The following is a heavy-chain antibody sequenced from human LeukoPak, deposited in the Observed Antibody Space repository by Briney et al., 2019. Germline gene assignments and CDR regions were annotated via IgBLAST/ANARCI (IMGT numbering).Heavy chain of an antibody. CDR3: AIPYYYGSGSWLY. V-gene: IGHV4-39*01. Sequence: SETLSLTCTVSGGSISSSSYYWGWIRQPPGKGLEWIWSLYHSGSTFYIPSLKSRVTISVDTSKNQFSLKLNSVTAADTAVYYCAIPYYYGSGSWLYWGQGTLVTVSS. D-gene: IGHD3-10*01. CDR2: LYHSGST. J-gene: IGHJ4*02. CDR1: GGSISSSSYY.